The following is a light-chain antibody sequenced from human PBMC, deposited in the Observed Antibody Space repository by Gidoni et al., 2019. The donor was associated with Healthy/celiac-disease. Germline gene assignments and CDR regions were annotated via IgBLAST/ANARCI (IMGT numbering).Light chain of an antibody. Sequence: DIQMTQSPSSLSASVGDRVTITFRARQSISSDLNWYQQKPGKAPKSLIYAASSLQSGVPSRCSGSGAGTDFTLTISSLQREELVTYYWQKSYRTTWTFGHGTKVEIK. V-gene: IGKV1-39*01. CDR1: QSISSD. CDR3: QKSYRTTWT. CDR2: AAS. J-gene: IGKJ1*01.